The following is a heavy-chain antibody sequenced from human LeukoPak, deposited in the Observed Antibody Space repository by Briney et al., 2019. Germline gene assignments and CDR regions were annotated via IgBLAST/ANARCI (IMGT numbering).Heavy chain of an antibody. Sequence: GGSLRLSCATPGFTYSSYAMSWVRQAPGQGLEWVSAISGSGGSTYYADSVKGRFTISRDNSKNTLYLQMNSLRAEDTAVYYCAKEGSSGYYYFDYWGQGTLVTVSS. J-gene: IGHJ4*02. V-gene: IGHV3-23*01. CDR1: GFTYSSYA. CDR3: AKEGSSGYYYFDY. CDR2: ISGSGGST. D-gene: IGHD3-22*01.